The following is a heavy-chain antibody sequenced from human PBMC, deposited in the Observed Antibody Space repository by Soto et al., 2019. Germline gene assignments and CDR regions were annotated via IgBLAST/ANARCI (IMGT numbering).Heavy chain of an antibody. D-gene: IGHD3-10*01. CDR1: GYSVNNKDYY. J-gene: IGHJ4*02. Sequence: SETLSLTCHFSGYSVNNKDYYWGWIRQPPGTGLEWIASIYFTGSPQSNPSLRSRITISVDTTKNHFSLELRSVTAADTAIYYCTRHSYTHPGIVDYWGQGTRVTVSS. V-gene: IGHV4-39*01. CDR2: IYFTGSP. CDR3: TRHSYTHPGIVDY.